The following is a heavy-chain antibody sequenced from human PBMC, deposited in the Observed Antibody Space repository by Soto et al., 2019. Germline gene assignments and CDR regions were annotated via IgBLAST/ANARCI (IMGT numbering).Heavy chain of an antibody. CDR2: ISSDSSYK. D-gene: IGHD2-2*02. CDR1: GFTLSDHT. Sequence: GGSLRLSCAASGFTLSDHTMNWVRQAPGEGLEWVSSISSDSSYKYYTDSVKGRFTVSRDNAKNSLYLQMNSLRAEDTAVYYCARGFCTRSSCYIGGRYYYGMDVWGQGATVTVSS. J-gene: IGHJ6*02. CDR3: ARGFCTRSSCYIGGRYYYGMDV. V-gene: IGHV3-21*01.